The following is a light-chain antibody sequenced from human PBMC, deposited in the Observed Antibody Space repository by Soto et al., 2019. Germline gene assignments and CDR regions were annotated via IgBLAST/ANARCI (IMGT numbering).Light chain of an antibody. V-gene: IGKV3-20*01. CDR3: QQYGSSPQLT. CDR1: QTVKGNY. CDR2: TAS. J-gene: IGKJ4*01. Sequence: EIVLTQSPGTLYLSPGEGATLSCRASQTVKGNYIAWYQHKPDQAPRLLIYTASYRPTGIPDRFSGSGSGTDFALDISRLEPEDLAVYYCQQYGSSPQLTFGGGTRLE.